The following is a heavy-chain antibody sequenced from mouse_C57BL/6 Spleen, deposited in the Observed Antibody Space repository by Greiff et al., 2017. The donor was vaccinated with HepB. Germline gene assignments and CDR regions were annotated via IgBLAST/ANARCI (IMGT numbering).Heavy chain of an antibody. D-gene: IGHD4-1*01. CDR2: IYPGDGDT. J-gene: IGHJ2*01. V-gene: IGHV1-82*01. Sequence: VKVVESGPELVKPGASVKISCKASGYAFSSSWMNWVKQRPGKGLEWIGRIYPGDGDTNYNGKFKGKATLTADKSSSTAYMQLSSLTSEDSAVYFCARGGNWNYFDYWGQGTTLTVSS. CDR3: ARGGNWNYFDY. CDR1: GYAFSSSW.